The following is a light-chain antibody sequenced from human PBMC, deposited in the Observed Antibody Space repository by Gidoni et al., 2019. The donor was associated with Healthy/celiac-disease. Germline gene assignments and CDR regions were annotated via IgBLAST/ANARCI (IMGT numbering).Light chain of an antibody. V-gene: IGKV1-33*01. CDR1: HDISNY. CDR3: QQYDNLPLT. J-gene: IGKJ4*01. Sequence: DIQMTQSPSSLSASVGDRVTITCQASHDISNYLKWYQQKPGKAPKLLIYDASNLATGVPSRFSGSGSGTDFTFTISSLQPEDIATYYCQQYDNLPLTFGGGTKVEIK. CDR2: DAS.